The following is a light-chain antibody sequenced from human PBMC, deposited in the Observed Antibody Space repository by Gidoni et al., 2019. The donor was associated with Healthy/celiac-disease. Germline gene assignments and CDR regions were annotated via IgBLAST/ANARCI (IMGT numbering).Light chain of an antibody. CDR1: QSVSSN. J-gene: IGKJ2*01. CDR2: GAS. V-gene: IGKV3-15*01. CDR3: QQYNNWPPGP. Sequence: EIVMTQSPATLSVSPGERATLPCRASQSVSSNLAWYQQKPGQAPRLLIYGASTRATGIPARFSGSGSGTEFTLTISSLQSEDFAVYYCQQYNNWPPGPFGQGTKLEIK.